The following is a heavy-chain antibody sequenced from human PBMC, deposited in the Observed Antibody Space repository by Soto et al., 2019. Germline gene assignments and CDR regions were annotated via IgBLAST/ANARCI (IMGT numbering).Heavy chain of an antibody. CDR1: GGSISSYY. Sequence: PSETLSLTCTVSGGSISSYYWSWIRKPPGKGLEWIGYIYYSGSTNYNPSLKSRVTISVDTSKNQCSLKLSSVTAADTAVYYCARANFGIAAAGDPYYYYGMDVWGQGTTVTVSS. CDR2: IYYSGST. D-gene: IGHD6-13*01. CDR3: ARANFGIAAAGDPYYYYGMDV. J-gene: IGHJ6*02. V-gene: IGHV4-59*01.